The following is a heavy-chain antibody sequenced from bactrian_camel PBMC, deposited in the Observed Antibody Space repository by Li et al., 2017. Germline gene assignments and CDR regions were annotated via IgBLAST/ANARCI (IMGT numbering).Heavy chain of an antibody. J-gene: IGHJ4*01. Sequence: QVQLVESGGGSVQAGGSLRLSCAASKYSQSTNCLAWFRQARDNEREAVATIGSTGVTMYAGSVKGRFTISRDNTKRTLYLQMSNLKPEDTAMYYCAAGLWVGNHLEYNYWGQGTQVTVS. D-gene: IGHD5*01. CDR3: AAGLWVGNHLEYNY. CDR2: IGSTGVT. V-gene: IGHV3S53*01. CDR1: KYSQSTNC.